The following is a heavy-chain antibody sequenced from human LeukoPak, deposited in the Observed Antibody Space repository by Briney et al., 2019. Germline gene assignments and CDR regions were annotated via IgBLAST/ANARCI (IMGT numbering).Heavy chain of an antibody. Sequence: SETLSLTCTVSGGSISSYYWSWIRQPPGKGLEWIGYIYYSGSTNYNPSLKSRVTISVDTSKNQFSLKLSSVTAADTAVYYCARQEGYGDYRYYYYGMDVWGQGTTVTVSS. CDR1: GGSISSYY. D-gene: IGHD4-17*01. CDR3: ARQEGYGDYRYYYYGMDV. V-gene: IGHV4-59*08. CDR2: IYYSGST. J-gene: IGHJ6*02.